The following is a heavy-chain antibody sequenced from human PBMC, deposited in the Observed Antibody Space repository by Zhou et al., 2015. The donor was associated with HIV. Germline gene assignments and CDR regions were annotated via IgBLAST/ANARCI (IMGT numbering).Heavy chain of an antibody. Sequence: QVQLEQSGAEVQKPGSSVKVSCKTSGDTFKTNGFSWVRQAPGEGLEWMGGIIPTFDSRNYAQKFQGRVTFVADKSTGTAYMELSRLRSEDAAVYYCATSSGKYDFAFDVWGQGTRLIVSS. D-gene: IGHD3-22*01. CDR3: ATSSGKYDFAFDV. J-gene: IGHJ3*01. CDR2: IIPTFDSR. CDR1: GDTFKTNG. V-gene: IGHV1-69*06.